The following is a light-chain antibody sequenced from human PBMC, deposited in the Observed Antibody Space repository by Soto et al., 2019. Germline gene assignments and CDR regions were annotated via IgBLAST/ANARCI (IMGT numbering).Light chain of an antibody. CDR1: SGDVGGYNY. CDR2: GVS. Sequence: QSALTQPASVSGSPGQSITISCTGTSGDVGGYNYVSWYQQYPGKAPTLLIYGVSYRPSGVSNRFSGSKSGNTASLTISGLQAEDEADYYCSSFTSSITHVFGGGTQLTVL. CDR3: SSFTSSITHV. V-gene: IGLV2-14*03. J-gene: IGLJ2*01.